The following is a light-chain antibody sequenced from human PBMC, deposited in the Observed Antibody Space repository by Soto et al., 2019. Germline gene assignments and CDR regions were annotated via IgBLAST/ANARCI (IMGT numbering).Light chain of an antibody. Sequence: DIPMTQSPSSLSASVGDRVTITCQASQDISNYLNWYQQKPGKAPKLLIYDASNLETGVPSRFSGSGSGTDFTFTISSLQPEDIATYYCQQYDNLSGAFGQGTKVEIK. CDR2: DAS. CDR3: QQYDNLSGA. CDR1: QDISNY. J-gene: IGKJ1*01. V-gene: IGKV1-33*01.